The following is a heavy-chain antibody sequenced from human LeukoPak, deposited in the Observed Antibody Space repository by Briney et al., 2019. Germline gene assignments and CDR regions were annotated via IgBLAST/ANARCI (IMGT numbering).Heavy chain of an antibody. D-gene: IGHD4-23*01. V-gene: IGHV3-7*01. CDR1: AFTFSNYW. Sequence: PGGSLRLSCAASAFTFSNYWMSWVRQAPGKGLEGVANIKEDGSEINYVDSVKGRFTISRDNDKNSLYLQMNSLRVDVTAVYYCARDRGYSTFDYWGQGTLVTVSS. CDR3: ARDRGYSTFDY. CDR2: IKEDGSEI. J-gene: IGHJ4*02.